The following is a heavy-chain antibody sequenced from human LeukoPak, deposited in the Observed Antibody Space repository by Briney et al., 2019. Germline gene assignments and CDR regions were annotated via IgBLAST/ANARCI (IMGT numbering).Heavy chain of an antibody. CDR2: IDSSSRYI. Sequence: PGGSLRLSCAASGFTFSSYNMDWVRQAPRKGLEWVSFIDSSSRYIYQADSVKGRFTISRDKAKSSVFLQMNGLRAEDTAVYYCARVGGHCTSTSCPPPDYWGEGRLVSVSS. D-gene: IGHD2-2*01. CDR3: ARVGGHCTSTSCPPPDY. J-gene: IGHJ4*02. V-gene: IGHV3-21*01. CDR1: GFTFSSYN.